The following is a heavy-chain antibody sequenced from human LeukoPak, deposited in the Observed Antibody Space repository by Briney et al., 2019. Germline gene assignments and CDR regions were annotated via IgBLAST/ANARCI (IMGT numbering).Heavy chain of an antibody. CDR3: ARQHPYYYYYYMDV. V-gene: IGHV4-34*01. J-gene: IGHJ6*03. CDR2: INHSGST. CDR1: GGSFSGYY. Sequence: SETLSLTCAVYGGSFSGYYWSWIRQPPGKGLEWIGEINHSGSTNYNPSLKSRVTISVDTSKNQFSLKLSSVTAADTAVHYCARQHPYYYYYYMDVGGKGTTVTVSS. D-gene: IGHD2-21*01.